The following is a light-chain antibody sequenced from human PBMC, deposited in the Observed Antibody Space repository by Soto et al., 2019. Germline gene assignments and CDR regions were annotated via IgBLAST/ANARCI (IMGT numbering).Light chain of an antibody. CDR3: QQYGSSPAT. CDR1: QSVSSNY. J-gene: IGKJ1*01. Sequence: EIVLTQSPGTLSLSPGEIATLSFRASQSVSSNYLAWYQHKPGQAPRLLIYGASSRAAGIPDRFSGSGSGTDFTLTISRLEPEDFAVYYCQQYGSSPATFGQGTKVDIK. V-gene: IGKV3-20*01. CDR2: GAS.